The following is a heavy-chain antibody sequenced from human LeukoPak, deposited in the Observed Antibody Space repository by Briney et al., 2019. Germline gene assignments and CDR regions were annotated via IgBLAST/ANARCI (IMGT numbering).Heavy chain of an antibody. D-gene: IGHD1-1*01. J-gene: IGHJ4*02. CDR2: ILYSGST. CDR3: ARDGIFDC. Sequence: PSETLSLTCTVSGDSISGGDYYWSWIRQPPGKGLEWIGYILYSGSTYYNPSLESRVTISVDTSKNQFSLRLSSVTAADTAVYYCARDGIFDCWGQGTLVTVSS. V-gene: IGHV4-30-4*08. CDR1: GDSISGGDYY.